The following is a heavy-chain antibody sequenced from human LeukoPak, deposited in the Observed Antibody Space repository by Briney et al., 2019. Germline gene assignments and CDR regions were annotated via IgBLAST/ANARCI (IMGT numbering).Heavy chain of an antibody. Sequence: GGSLTLSCAASGFTYSSYAMSWVRQAPGKGLEWVSAISGSGGSTYYADSVKGRFTISRDNSKNTLYLKMNSLRAEDTAVYYCANPIAAAAVDAFDIWGQGTMVTVSS. CDR2: ISGSGGST. CDR3: ANPIAAAAVDAFDI. CDR1: GFTYSSYA. D-gene: IGHD6-13*01. J-gene: IGHJ3*02. V-gene: IGHV3-23*01.